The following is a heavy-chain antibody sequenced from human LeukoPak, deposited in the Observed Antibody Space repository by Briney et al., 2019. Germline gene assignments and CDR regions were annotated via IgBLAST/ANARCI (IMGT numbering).Heavy chain of an antibody. CDR1: GESFSGYY. V-gene: IGHV4-34*01. CDR3: ARGLGYSYAEGDAFDI. J-gene: IGHJ3*02. Sequence: PSETLSLTCAVYGESFSGYYWSWIRQPPGKGLEWIGEINHSGRTNYNPSLKSRVTISVDTSKNQFSLKLSSVTAADTAVYYCARGLGYSYAEGDAFDIWGQGTMVTVSS. CDR2: INHSGRT. D-gene: IGHD5-18*01.